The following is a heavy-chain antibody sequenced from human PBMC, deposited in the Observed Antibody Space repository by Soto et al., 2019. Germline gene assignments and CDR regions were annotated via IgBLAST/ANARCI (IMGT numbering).Heavy chain of an antibody. V-gene: IGHV1-18*04. Sequence: QVQLVQSGAEVKKPGASLKVSCQASGYSFSDYGIAWVRQAPGQGLAWVGWISTYNGNTNYAQKFQGRVTMTTDTSANTADMELRSLRSGDTAMYYCARYGYSSGWYLGTGMDVWGQGTPVTVSS. D-gene: IGHD6-19*01. CDR1: GYSFSDYG. CDR2: ISTYNGNT. J-gene: IGHJ6*02. CDR3: ARYGYSSGWYLGTGMDV.